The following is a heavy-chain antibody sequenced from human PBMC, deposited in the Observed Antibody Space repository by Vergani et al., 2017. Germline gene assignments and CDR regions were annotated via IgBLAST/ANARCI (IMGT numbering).Heavy chain of an antibody. J-gene: IGHJ4*02. CDR2: IYPGDSDT. D-gene: IGHD3-22*01. CDR1: GYSFTSYW. Sequence: EVQLVQSGAEVKKPGESLKISCKGSGYSFTSYWIGWVRQMPGKGLEWMGIIYPGDSDTRYTPSFQGQVTISADKSISTAYLQWSSLKASDTAMYYCARGRYYYDSSGYYACYFDYWGQGTLVTVSS. V-gene: IGHV5-51*01. CDR3: ARGRYYYDSSGYYACYFDY.